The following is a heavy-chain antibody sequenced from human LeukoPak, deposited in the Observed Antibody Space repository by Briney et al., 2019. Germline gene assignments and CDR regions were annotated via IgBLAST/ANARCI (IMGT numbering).Heavy chain of an antibody. Sequence: AGGSLRLSCAASGFTLTSYSMNWVRQAPGKGLEWVSTISGGGGSTYYADSVKGRFTISRDNSKNTLYLQVNSLRAEDTAVYYCAKGGKWDVTPFDYWGQGTLVTVSS. CDR2: ISGGGGST. J-gene: IGHJ4*02. CDR1: GFTLTSYS. V-gene: IGHV3-23*01. D-gene: IGHD1-26*01. CDR3: AKGGKWDVTPFDY.